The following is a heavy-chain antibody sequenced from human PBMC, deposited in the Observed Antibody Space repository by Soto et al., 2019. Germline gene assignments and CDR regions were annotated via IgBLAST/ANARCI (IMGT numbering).Heavy chain of an antibody. CDR2: ISYDGSNK. V-gene: IGHV3-30*18. D-gene: IGHD2-15*01. Sequence: RGSLRLSCAASGFTFSSYGMHWVRQAPGKGLEWVAVISYDGSNKYYADSVKGRFTISRDNSKNTLYLQMNSLRAEDTAVYYCAKEYCSGGSCYSSSAFDYWGQGTLVTVSS. CDR3: AKEYCSGGSCYSSSAFDY. CDR1: GFTFSSYG. J-gene: IGHJ4*02.